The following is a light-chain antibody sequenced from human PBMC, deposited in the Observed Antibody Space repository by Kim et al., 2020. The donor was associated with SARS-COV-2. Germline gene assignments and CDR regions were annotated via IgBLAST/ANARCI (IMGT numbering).Light chain of an antibody. CDR1: QTISSH. Sequence: AVGDRVIISCRTSQTISSHLNWYQQKPGKAPKLLIFAASSLQSGVPSRFSGSGSGTDFTLTITTLQPEDFATYYCQQGYSSPQITFGQGTRLEIK. J-gene: IGKJ5*01. CDR2: AAS. V-gene: IGKV1-39*01. CDR3: QQGYSSPQIT.